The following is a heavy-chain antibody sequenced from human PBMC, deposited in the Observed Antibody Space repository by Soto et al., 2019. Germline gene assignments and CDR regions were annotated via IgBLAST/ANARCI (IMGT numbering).Heavy chain of an antibody. D-gene: IGHD4-17*01. J-gene: IGHJ3*02. CDR3: ARLRDTVIKAFDI. Sequence: QLQLQESGPGLVKPSETLSLTCTVSGGSISSSSYYWGWIRQPPGKGLEWIGSIYYSGSTYYNPSLKSRVTISVDTSKNQFSLKLSSVTAADTAVYYCARLRDTVIKAFDIWGQGTMVTVSS. V-gene: IGHV4-39*01. CDR1: GGSISSSSYY. CDR2: IYYSGST.